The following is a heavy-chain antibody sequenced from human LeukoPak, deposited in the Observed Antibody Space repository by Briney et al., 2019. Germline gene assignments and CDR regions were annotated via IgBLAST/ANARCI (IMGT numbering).Heavy chain of an antibody. V-gene: IGHV4-34*01. D-gene: IGHD5-18*01. Sequence: SETLSLTCAVYGGSFSGYYWSWIRQPPGKGLEWIGEINHSGSTNYNPSLKSRVTISVDTSKNQFSLKLSSVTAADTAVYYCARGRSGYSYGPRFDYWGQGTLVNVSS. J-gene: IGHJ4*02. CDR1: GGSFSGYY. CDR2: INHSGST. CDR3: ARGRSGYSYGPRFDY.